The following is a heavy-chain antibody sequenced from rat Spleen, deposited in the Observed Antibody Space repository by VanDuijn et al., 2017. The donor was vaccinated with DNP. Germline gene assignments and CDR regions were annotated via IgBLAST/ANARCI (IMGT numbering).Heavy chain of an antibody. CDR3: AKDGRAMDA. J-gene: IGHJ4*01. CDR2: ITGGST. CDR1: GFTFSDYY. Sequence: EVQLVESGGGLVQPGRSLKLSCAASGFTFSDYYMAWVRQVPGKGLEWIASITGGSTSYRDSVKGRFTISRDNAKSTLYLQMESLRSEDTATYYCAKDGRAMDAWGQGTSVTVSS. V-gene: IGHV5-20*01.